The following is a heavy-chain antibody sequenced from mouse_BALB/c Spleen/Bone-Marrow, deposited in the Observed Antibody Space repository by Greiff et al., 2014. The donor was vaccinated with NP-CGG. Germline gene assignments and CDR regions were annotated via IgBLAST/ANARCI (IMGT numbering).Heavy chain of an antibody. CDR2: IDPYNGDT. V-gene: IGHV1S135*01. CDR3: AKEARSRYYVLDN. Sequence: VQLQQSGPELVKPGASVKVSCKASGYAFSSYNMYWMRQSHGKSLEWIGYIDPYNGDTSYNQKFKGKATLTVDKSSSTAYMHLNSLTSEDSAVYYCAKEARSRYYVLDNWGQGTSVTVSS. J-gene: IGHJ4*01. CDR1: GYAFSSYN.